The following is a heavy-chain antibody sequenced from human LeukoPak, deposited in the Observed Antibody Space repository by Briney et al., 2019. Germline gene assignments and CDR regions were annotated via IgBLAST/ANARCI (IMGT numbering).Heavy chain of an antibody. J-gene: IGHJ4*02. CDR2: ISSSSSYI. CDR3: ARENKVGYSYAGDC. Sequence: GSLRLSCAASGFTFSSYSMNWVRQAPGKGLEWVSSISSSSSYIYYADSVKGRFTISRDNAKNSLYLQMNRLRAEDTAVYYCARENKVGYSYAGDCWGQGTLVTVSS. V-gene: IGHV3-21*01. CDR1: GFTFSSYS. D-gene: IGHD5-18*01.